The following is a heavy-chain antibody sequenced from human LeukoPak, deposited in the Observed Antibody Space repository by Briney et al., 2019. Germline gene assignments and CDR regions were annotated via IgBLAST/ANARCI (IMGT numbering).Heavy chain of an antibody. CDR1: GFTFSSYD. CDR3: ARAGLAYDSSGYYLRDDAFDI. CDR2: IGTAGGT. Sequence: GGSLRLSCAASGFTFSSYDMHWVRQATGKGLEWVSAIGTAGGTYYPGSVKGRFTISRENAKNSLYLQMNSLRAGDTAVYYCARAGLAYDSSGYYLRDDAFDIWGQGTMVTVSS. J-gene: IGHJ3*02. D-gene: IGHD3-22*01. V-gene: IGHV3-13*01.